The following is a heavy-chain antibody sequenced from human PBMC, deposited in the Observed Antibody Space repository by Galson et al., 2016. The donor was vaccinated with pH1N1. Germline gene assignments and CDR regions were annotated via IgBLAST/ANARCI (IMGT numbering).Heavy chain of an antibody. D-gene: IGHD3-16*01. CDR2: IIPVLGTP. Sequence: SVKVSCKASGDNFNFFAISWVRQAPGQGLEWLEGIIPVLGTPTYAQRFQGRVTITADRSTTTGYLELNSLTSEDTAVYYCARMGSIETLFDDWGQGTLLSVSP. J-gene: IGHJ4*02. V-gene: IGHV1-69*10. CDR1: GDNFNFFA. CDR3: ARMGSIETLFDD.